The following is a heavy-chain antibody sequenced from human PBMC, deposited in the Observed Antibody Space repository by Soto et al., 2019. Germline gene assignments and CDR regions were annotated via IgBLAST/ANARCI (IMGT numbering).Heavy chain of an antibody. J-gene: IGHJ4*02. CDR2: IYHSGNT. CDR1: GGSISSSNW. CDR3: ARVESLPYVHY. Sequence: QVQLQESGPGLVKSSGTLSLTCTVSGGSISSSNWWTWVRQTPGKGLEWIGEIYHSGNTNYNPSLRTRVTISVDKSKKQFSLSLNSVTAAETAVYYCARVESLPYVHYWGLGTLVTVSS. V-gene: IGHV4-4*02. D-gene: IGHD3-3*01.